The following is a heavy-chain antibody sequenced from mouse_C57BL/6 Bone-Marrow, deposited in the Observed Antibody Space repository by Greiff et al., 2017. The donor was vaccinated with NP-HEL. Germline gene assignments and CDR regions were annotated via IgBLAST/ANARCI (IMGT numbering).Heavy chain of an antibody. CDR3: ARDGYGSSYGWYFDV. D-gene: IGHD1-1*01. V-gene: IGHV5-4*01. CDR1: GFTFSSYA. Sequence: EVKLVESGGGLVKPGGSLKLSCAASGFTFSSYAMSWVRQTPEKRLEWVATISDGGSSTYYPDNVKGRFTISRDNAKNNLYLQMSHLKSEDTAMYYCARDGYGSSYGWYFDVWGTGTTVTVSS. J-gene: IGHJ1*03. CDR2: ISDGGSST.